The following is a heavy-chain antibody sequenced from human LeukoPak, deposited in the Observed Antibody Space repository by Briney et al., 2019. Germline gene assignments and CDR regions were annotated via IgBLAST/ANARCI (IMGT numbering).Heavy chain of an antibody. D-gene: IGHD3-10*02. V-gene: IGHV3-43*01. CDR3: AELGITMIGGV. J-gene: IGHJ6*04. CDR2: ISWDGGST. Sequence: GGSLRLSCAASGFTFDDYTMHWVRHAPGKGLEWVSLISWDGGSTYYADSVKGRFTISRDNSKNSLYLQMNSLRAEDTAVYYCAELGITMIGGVWGKGTTVTISS. CDR1: GFTFDDYT.